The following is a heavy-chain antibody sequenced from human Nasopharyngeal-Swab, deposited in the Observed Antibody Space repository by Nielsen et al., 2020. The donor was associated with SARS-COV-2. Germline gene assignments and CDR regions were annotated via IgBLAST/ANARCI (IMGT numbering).Heavy chain of an antibody. Sequence: SCTASGFTFRDHAMSWVRQAPGKGLEWIGFIRSKPYGGTTEYAASVKGRFTISRDDSKSIAYLQMNSLKTDDTAVYYCARGSGYSGSYEDYWGQGTLVTVSS. CDR1: GFTFRDHA. V-gene: IGHV3-49*04. CDR2: IRSKPYGGTT. CDR3: ARGSGYSGSYEDY. D-gene: IGHD1-26*01. J-gene: IGHJ4*01.